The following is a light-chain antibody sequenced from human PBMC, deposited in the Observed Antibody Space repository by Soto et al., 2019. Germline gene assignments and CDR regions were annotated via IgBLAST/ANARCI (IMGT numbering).Light chain of an antibody. Sequence: DIQKTQSPSTLSASVGDRVTITCRASQSISSWLAWYQQKPGKAPKLLIYKASSLESGVPSRFSGSGSGKEFTLTISRLQPDDFATYYCQQYNSYPWTFGQGTKVEI. CDR1: QSISSW. V-gene: IGKV1-5*03. CDR3: QQYNSYPWT. CDR2: KAS. J-gene: IGKJ1*01.